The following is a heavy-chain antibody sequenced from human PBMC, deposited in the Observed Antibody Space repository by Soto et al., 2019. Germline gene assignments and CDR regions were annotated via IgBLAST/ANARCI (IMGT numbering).Heavy chain of an antibody. CDR3: VRGPNSRYLVTTWHY. D-gene: IGHD4-17*01. J-gene: IGHJ4*02. CDR1: GFTFSDHY. Sequence: EVQLVESGGGLVQPGGSLRLSCVVSGFTFSDHYMDWVRQAPGKGLEWVGRIRNKANSYTTVYAASVKGRFTISRDDSKNSMYLQMNSLKIEDTAVYYCVRGPNSRYLVTTWHYRGQGTLVTVSS. V-gene: IGHV3-72*01. CDR2: IRNKANSYTT.